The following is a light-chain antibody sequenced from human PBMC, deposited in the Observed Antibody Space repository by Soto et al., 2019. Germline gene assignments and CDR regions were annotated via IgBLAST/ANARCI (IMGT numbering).Light chain of an antibody. Sequence: QSALTQPRSVSGSPGQSVTISCTGTSSDVGGYNYVSWYQQHPGKAPKLMIYDVSKWPSGVPDRFSGSKSGNTASLTISGLQAEDEADYYCCSYAGSYTLGFGTGTKLTVL. CDR2: DVS. CDR1: SSDVGGYNY. CDR3: CSYAGSYTLG. V-gene: IGLV2-11*01. J-gene: IGLJ1*01.